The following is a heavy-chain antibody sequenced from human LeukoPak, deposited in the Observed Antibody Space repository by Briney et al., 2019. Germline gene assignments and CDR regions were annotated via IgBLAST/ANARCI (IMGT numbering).Heavy chain of an antibody. D-gene: IGHD3-9*01. V-gene: IGHV3-23*01. CDR3: AKWGGYDILTGYYDSDY. Sequence: QPGGPLRPSCAASGTSFNNTWVTCVRQAPGKGLEWVSAIGGRDGGTYYADSVKGRFTVSRDDPKNTLYLQMNTLRVEDTAVYYCAKWGGYDILTGYYDSDYWGHGALVSVSS. J-gene: IGHJ4*03. CDR1: GTSFNNTW. CDR2: IGGRDGGT.